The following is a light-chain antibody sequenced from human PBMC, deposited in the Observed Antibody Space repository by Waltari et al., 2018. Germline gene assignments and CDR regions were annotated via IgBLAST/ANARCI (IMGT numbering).Light chain of an antibody. CDR3: QQSYTTPSLT. CDR2: AAS. CDR1: QSISTY. Sequence: DIQMTQSPSSLSAYVGDTVTVTCRASQSISTYLNWYQPKPGKAPKHLIYAASSLQRGVPSRFRGRVSGKEFTLTISSLQPEDVATYYCQQSYTTPSLTFGGGTKVEIK. J-gene: IGKJ4*01. V-gene: IGKV1-39*01.